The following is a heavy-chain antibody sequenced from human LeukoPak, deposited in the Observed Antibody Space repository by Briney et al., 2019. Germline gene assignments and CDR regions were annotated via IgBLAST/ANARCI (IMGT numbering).Heavy chain of an antibody. CDR2: INSDGSST. CDR1: GFTFSSYW. V-gene: IGHV3-74*01. D-gene: IGHD1-26*01. Sequence: GGSLRLSCAASGFTFSSYWMHWVRQAPGKGLVWVSRINSDGSSTSYADSVKGRFTISRDNAKNTLYLQMNNLRAEDTAVYCCARDFAGELFDYWGQGTLVTVSS. CDR3: ARDFAGELFDY. J-gene: IGHJ4*02.